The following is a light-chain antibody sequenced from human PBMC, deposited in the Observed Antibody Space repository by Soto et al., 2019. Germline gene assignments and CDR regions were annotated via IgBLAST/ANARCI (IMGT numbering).Light chain of an antibody. J-gene: IGKJ2*01. CDR2: GAS. CDR3: QQHNTGASMYT. V-gene: IGKV3-15*01. CDR1: QSVSSN. Sequence: IVMTHSPATLSVSPGERATLSCRALQSVSSNLAWYQQKPGQAPRLLIYGASTRATGIPARFSGSGSGTEFTLTISSLQSEDFAVNYCQQHNTGASMYTFGHGNKLEIK.